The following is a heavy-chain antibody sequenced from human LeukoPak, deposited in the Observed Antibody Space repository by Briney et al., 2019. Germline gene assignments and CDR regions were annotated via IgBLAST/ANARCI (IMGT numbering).Heavy chain of an antibody. CDR1: GFTFSSYS. D-gene: IGHD3-22*01. CDR3: ARDRITMIVGNWFDP. J-gene: IGHJ5*02. Sequence: GGSLRLSCAASGFTFSSYSMNWVRQAPGKGLEWVSSISSSSSYIYYADTVKGRFTISRDNAKNSLYMQMNSLRAEDTAVYYCARDRITMIVGNWFDPWGQGTLVTVSS. V-gene: IGHV3-21*01. CDR2: ISSSSSYI.